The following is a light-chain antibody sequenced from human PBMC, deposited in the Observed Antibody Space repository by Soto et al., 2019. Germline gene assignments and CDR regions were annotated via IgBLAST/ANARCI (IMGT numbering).Light chain of an antibody. V-gene: IGKV1-5*01. J-gene: IGKJ2*03. CDR3: QQYNTYFYS. CDR1: QSVSGW. Sequence: DIQMTQSPSTLYASVGDRVTITCRASQSVSGWLAWYQQKPGKDPSLLIFDVSRLETGVPSRFRGSGSGTEFTLTISSLQPDDFATYYCQQYNTYFYSFGQGTKLEIK. CDR2: DVS.